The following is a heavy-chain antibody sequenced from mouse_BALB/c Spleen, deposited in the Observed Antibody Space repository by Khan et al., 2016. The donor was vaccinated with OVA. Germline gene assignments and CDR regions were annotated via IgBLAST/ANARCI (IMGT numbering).Heavy chain of an antibody. Sequence: VELVESGAELARPGASVKMSCKTSGYTFTTYTLHWVKQRPGRSLEWIGYINPSNDYTNYNQKFKDKSTLTADKSSSTAYRQLSSLTSEDSAVYYCARSGQLGLRGGFTYWGQGTLVTVSA. V-gene: IGHV1-4*01. J-gene: IGHJ3*01. CDR1: GYTFTTYT. CDR2: INPSNDYT. D-gene: IGHD3-2*01. CDR3: ARSGQLGLRGGFTY.